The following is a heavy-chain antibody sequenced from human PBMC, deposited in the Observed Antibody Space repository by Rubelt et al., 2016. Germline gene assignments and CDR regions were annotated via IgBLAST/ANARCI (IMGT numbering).Heavy chain of an antibody. V-gene: IGHV4-34*01. Sequence: QVQLQQWGAGLLKPSETLSLTCAVYGGSFSGYYWSWIRQSPGKGLEWIGEINHSGTTNCNPSLKSRVTMSVDTSKNQFSLNLSSVTAADTAVFYCARASGSYQANGWYFDLWGRGALVTVSS. CDR3: ARASGSYQANGWYFDL. J-gene: IGHJ2*01. D-gene: IGHD1-26*01. CDR1: GGSFSGYY. CDR2: INHSGTT.